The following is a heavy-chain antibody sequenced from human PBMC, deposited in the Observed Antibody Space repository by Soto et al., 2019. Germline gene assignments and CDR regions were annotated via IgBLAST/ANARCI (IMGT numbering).Heavy chain of an antibody. D-gene: IGHD3-10*01. CDR1: GYTFTTYG. CDR3: ARDGDGPGRHYDY. CDR2: IGPYTGVT. V-gene: IGHV1-18*01. J-gene: IGHJ4*02. Sequence: ASVKVSCKASGYTFTTYGMSWVRQAPGQGLEWMGWIGPYTGVTNYAQKFQGRVTMTTDTSTSTAYMELRSLRSDDTAVYYCARDGDGPGRHYDYWGQGTLVTVSS.